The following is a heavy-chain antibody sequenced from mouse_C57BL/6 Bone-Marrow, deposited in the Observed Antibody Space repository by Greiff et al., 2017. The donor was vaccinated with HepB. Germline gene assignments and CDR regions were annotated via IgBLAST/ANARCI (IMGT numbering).Heavy chain of an antibody. Sequence: EVMLVESGGGLVKPGGSLKLSCAASGFTFSSYAMSWVRQTPEKRLEWVATISDGGSYTYYPDNVKGRFTISRDNAKNNLYLQMSHLKSEDTAMYYCARIYYYGSMDYWGQGTSVTVSS. J-gene: IGHJ4*01. CDR3: ARIYYYGSMDY. D-gene: IGHD1-1*01. CDR1: GFTFSSYA. CDR2: ISDGGSYT. V-gene: IGHV5-4*03.